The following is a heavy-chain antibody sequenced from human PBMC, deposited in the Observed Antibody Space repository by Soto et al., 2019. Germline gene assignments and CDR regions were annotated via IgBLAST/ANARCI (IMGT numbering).Heavy chain of an antibody. V-gene: IGHV3-7*01. CDR1: GFTFSSYW. CDR3: ARVRRSYYDSSGRYYKAPYNYCAMDV. D-gene: IGHD3-10*01. Sequence: GGSLRLSCAASGFTFSSYWMSWVRQAPGKGLEWVANIKQVGSEKYSVDSVKGRFTISRDNAKHSLYLQMNSLRAEDTAAYYCARVRRSYYDSSGRYYKAPYNYCAMDVWGQGTTVTVAS. CDR2: IKQVGSEK. J-gene: IGHJ6*02.